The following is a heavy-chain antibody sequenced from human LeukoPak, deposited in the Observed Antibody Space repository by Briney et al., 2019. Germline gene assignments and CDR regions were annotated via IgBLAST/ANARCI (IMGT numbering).Heavy chain of an antibody. Sequence: PGGSLRLSCAASGFTFSSYGMHWVRQAPGKGLEWVAVIWYDGSNKYYADSVKGRFTISRDNSKNTLYLQMNSLRAEDTAVYYCAKGPFSSSWYHDAFDIWGQGTMVTVSS. CDR3: AKGPFSSSWYHDAFDI. CDR2: IWYDGSNK. CDR1: GFTFSSYG. J-gene: IGHJ3*02. D-gene: IGHD6-13*01. V-gene: IGHV3-30*02.